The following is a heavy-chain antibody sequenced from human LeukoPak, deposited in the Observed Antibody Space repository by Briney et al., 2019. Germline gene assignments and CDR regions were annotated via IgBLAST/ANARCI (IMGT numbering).Heavy chain of an antibody. CDR2: VYYSGST. V-gene: IGHV4-59*01. CDR3: ARGGGSGRGNWFDP. Sequence: SETLSLTCTVSGGPISPYYWSWIRQPPGKGLEWIGYVYYSGSTNYNPSRKRRVTISVDTSKSQFSLKLTSVTAADTAVYYCARGGGSGRGNWFDPWGQGSLVIVSS. CDR1: GGPISPYY. D-gene: IGHD3-10*01. J-gene: IGHJ5*02.